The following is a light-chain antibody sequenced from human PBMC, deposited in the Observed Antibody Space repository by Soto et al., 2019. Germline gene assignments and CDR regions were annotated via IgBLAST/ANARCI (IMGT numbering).Light chain of an antibody. CDR3: SSYAGSNILYV. Sequence: QSVLTQPPSASGSHRHAVPLSCTGTSSDVGGYNYVSWYQQHPGKAPQLVIYGVNKRASGVPDRFSGSKSGNTASLTVSGLQAEDEADYYCSSYAGSNILYVFGTGTKVTVL. V-gene: IGLV2-8*01. CDR2: GVN. CDR1: SSDVGGYNY. J-gene: IGLJ1*01.